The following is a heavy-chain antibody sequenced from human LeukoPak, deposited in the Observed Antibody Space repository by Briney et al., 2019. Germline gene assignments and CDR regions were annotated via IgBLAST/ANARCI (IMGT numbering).Heavy chain of an antibody. V-gene: IGHV5-51*01. D-gene: IGHD2-15*01. Sequence: GESLKISCKGSGYSINNYWIGWVRQLPGKGLEWMGIIYPADSDIRYSPSLQGQVTISADKSISTAYLQWSSLKASDTAMYYCARQEYCSGGSCYTWFDPWGQGTLVTASS. CDR2: IYPADSDI. J-gene: IGHJ5*02. CDR1: GYSINNYW. CDR3: ARQEYCSGGSCYTWFDP.